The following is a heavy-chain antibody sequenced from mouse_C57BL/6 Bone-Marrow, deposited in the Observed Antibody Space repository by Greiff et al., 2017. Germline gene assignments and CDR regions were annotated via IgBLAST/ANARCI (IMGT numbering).Heavy chain of an antibody. CDR2: IYPGSGST. CDR1: GYTFTSYW. CDR3: ARPYYSNYWYFDV. D-gene: IGHD2-5*01. Sequence: QVQLKQPGAELVKPGASVKMSCKASGYTFTSYWITWVKQRPGQGLEWIGDIYPGSGSTNYNEKFKSKATLTVDTSSSTAYMQLSSLTSEDSAVYYCARPYYSNYWYFDVWGTGTAVTVSA. V-gene: IGHV1-55*01. J-gene: IGHJ1*03.